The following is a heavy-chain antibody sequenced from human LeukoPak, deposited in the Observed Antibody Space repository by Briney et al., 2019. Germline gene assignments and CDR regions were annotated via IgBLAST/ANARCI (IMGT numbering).Heavy chain of an antibody. Sequence: SETLSLTCSVSGGSTSSSSYYWGWIRQPPGKGLGWIGSIYYSGSTYYNSSLKSRVTISVDTSKNQFSLKLSSVTAADTAVYYSARCYCSGGSCYPDYWGQGTLVTVSS. CDR2: IYYSGST. J-gene: IGHJ4*02. CDR1: GGSTSSSSYY. CDR3: ARCYCSGGSCYPDY. D-gene: IGHD2-15*01. V-gene: IGHV4-39*01.